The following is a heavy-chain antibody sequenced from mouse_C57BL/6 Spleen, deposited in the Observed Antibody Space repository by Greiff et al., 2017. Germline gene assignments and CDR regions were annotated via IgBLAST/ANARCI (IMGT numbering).Heavy chain of an antibody. CDR1: GYSITSGYY. CDR3: ARLDDDDGGY. CDR2: ISYDGSN. Sequence: VQLKESGPGLVKPSQSLSLTCSVTGYSITSGYYWNLIRQFPGNKLEWMGYISYDGSNNYNPSLKNRISITRDTSKNQFFLKLNSVTTEDTATYYCARLDDDDGGYWGQGTTLTVSS. D-gene: IGHD2-4*01. J-gene: IGHJ2*01. V-gene: IGHV3-6*01.